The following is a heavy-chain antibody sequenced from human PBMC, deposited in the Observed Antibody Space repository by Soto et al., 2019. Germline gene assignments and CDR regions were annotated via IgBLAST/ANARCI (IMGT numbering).Heavy chain of an antibody. V-gene: IGHV3-23*01. CDR2: ISSSGGST. Sequence: EVQLLESGGGLVQPGGSLRLSCAASGFTFSSYAMSWVRQAPGKGLEWVSVISSSGGSTYYADSVKGRFTISRDNSKTTLELQMNNLRGEDTAVYYCAKWGYNAYDFTYYFDYWGQGTLVTVSS. CDR1: GFTFSSYA. CDR3: AKWGYNAYDFTYYFDY. J-gene: IGHJ4*02. D-gene: IGHD5-12*01.